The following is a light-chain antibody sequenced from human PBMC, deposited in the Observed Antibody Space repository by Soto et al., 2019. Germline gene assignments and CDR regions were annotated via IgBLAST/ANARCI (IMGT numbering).Light chain of an antibody. CDR1: SSNIGARYD. Sequence: QSVLTQPPSVSGAPGQRVTISCTGSSSNIGARYDVHWYQCLPGTAPKLLIYENNKRPSGIPDRFSGSKSGTSATLGIAGLQTGDEADYYCGTWDSSLSVYVFGTGTKLTVL. V-gene: IGLV1-51*01. CDR3: GTWDSSLSVYV. J-gene: IGLJ1*01. CDR2: ENN.